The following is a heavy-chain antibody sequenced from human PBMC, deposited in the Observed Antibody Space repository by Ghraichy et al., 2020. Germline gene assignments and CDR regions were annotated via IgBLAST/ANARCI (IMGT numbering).Heavy chain of an antibody. CDR3: ARHESIAVADWFDP. V-gene: IGHV4-39*01. CDR2: IYYSGST. Sequence: SETLSLTCTVSGGSISSSSYYWGWIRQPPGKGLEWIGSIYYSGSTYYNPSLKSRVTISVDTSKNQFSLKLSSVTAADTAVYYCARHESIAVADWFDPWGQGTLVTVSS. D-gene: IGHD6-19*01. CDR1: GGSISSSSYY. J-gene: IGHJ5*02.